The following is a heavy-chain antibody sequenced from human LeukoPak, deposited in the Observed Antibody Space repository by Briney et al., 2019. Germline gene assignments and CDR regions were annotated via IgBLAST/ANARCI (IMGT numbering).Heavy chain of an antibody. CDR1: GSTFSGYY. V-gene: IGHV1-2*02. CDR3: ARDGASEYDILTGLFDY. D-gene: IGHD3-9*01. Sequence: ASVKVSCKASGSTFSGYYMHWVRQAPGQGLEWMGWINPKSGGTIYAQKFHGRVTMTRDKSISTAYMELSRLRSDDTAVYYCARDGASEYDILTGLFDYWGEGTLVTVSS. J-gene: IGHJ4*02. CDR2: INPKSGGT.